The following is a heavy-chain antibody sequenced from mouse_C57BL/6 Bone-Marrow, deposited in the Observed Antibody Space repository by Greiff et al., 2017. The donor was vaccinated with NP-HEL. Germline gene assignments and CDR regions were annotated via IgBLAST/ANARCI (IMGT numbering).Heavy chain of an antibody. CDR3: ARWYYGNYVGFAY. CDR2: IYPRSGNT. J-gene: IGHJ3*01. Sequence: QVQLQQSGAELARPGASVKLSCKASGYTFTSYGISWVKQRTGQGLEWIGEIYPRSGNTYYNEKFKGNATLTADKSSSTAYMELRSLTSEDSAVYFCARWYYGNYVGFAYWGQGTLVTVSA. CDR1: GYTFTSYG. V-gene: IGHV1-81*01. D-gene: IGHD2-1*01.